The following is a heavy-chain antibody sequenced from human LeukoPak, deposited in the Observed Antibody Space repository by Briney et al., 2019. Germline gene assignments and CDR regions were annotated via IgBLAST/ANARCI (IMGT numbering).Heavy chain of an antibody. CDR1: GGSISSYY. Sequence: SETLYLTCTVSGGSISSYYWSWIRQPPGKGLEWIGYIYYSGSTNYNPSLKSRVTISVDTSKNQFSLKLSSVTAADTAVYYCAGWLPLGDYYYGMDVWGQGTTVTVSS. J-gene: IGHJ6*02. V-gene: IGHV4-59*08. CDR3: AGWLPLGDYYYGMDV. CDR2: IYYSGST. D-gene: IGHD5-12*01.